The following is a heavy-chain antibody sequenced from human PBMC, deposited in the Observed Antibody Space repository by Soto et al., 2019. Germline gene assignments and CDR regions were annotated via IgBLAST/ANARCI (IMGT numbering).Heavy chain of an antibody. CDR1: GVSITSGSYY. D-gene: IGHD3-22*01. J-gene: IGHJ4*02. V-gene: IGHV4-30-4*01. CDR3: ARGGYDTSGQTFIGWGPDC. CDR2: RYYSGNT. Sequence: HVQLQESGPGPVTPSQTLSLSCTVSGVSITSGSYYWTWVRQSPGKGLEWIGYRYYSGNTHYNPALTGRATISADTSNSQFSLKLTSVTAADTAVYYCARGGYDTSGQTFIGWGPDCWGQGTLVTVSS.